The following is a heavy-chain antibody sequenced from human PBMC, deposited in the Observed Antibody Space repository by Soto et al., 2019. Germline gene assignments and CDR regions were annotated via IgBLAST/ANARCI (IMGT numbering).Heavy chain of an antibody. CDR2: IYYSATT. D-gene: IGHD2-2*01. CDR3: ARLDPPDNIVIVPATMGIAY. CDR1: GGSISSTPYN. J-gene: IGHJ4*02. Sequence: SETLSLTCTVSGGSISSTPYNWGWIRQPPGKGLEWIGSIYYSATTYYNPSLKSRVTISVDTSKDQFSLKLTSVTAADTALYYCARLDPPDNIVIVPATMGIAYWGQGTPVTVSS. V-gene: IGHV4-39*01.